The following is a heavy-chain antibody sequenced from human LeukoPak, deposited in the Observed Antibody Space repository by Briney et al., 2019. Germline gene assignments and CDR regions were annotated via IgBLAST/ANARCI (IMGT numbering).Heavy chain of an antibody. J-gene: IGHJ3*02. Sequence: PGGSLRLSCATSGFTFSSYAMSWVRQAPGKGLEWVSAISDSGGSTYYADSVKGRFTISRDNAKNSLYLQMNSLRAEDTAVYYSARAHSAITIFGVPRGAFHIWGQGTMVTVSS. CDR3: ARAHSAITIFGVPRGAFHI. CDR2: ISDSGGST. D-gene: IGHD3-3*01. CDR1: GFTFSSYA. V-gene: IGHV3-23*01.